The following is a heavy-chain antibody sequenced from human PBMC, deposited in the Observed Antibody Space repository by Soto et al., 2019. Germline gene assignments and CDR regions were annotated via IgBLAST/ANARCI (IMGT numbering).Heavy chain of an antibody. CDR1: GGSISSGGYY. V-gene: IGHV4-31*03. J-gene: IGHJ6*02. Sequence: QVQLQESGPGLVKPSQTLSLTCTVSGGSISSGGYYWSWIRQHPGKGLEWIGYIYYSGSTYYNPSLKSRVTITVDTSKNQFSLKLSSVTAADTAVYYCARGGRRSPVMDVWGQGTTVTVSS. CDR2: IYYSGST. CDR3: ARGGRRSPVMDV.